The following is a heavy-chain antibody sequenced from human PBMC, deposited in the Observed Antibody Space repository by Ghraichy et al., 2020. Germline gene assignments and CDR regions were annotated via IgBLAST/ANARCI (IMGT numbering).Heavy chain of an antibody. D-gene: IGHD6-25*01. CDR2: ISSTGAAM. CDR3: ARDLAPGLDV. CDR1: GFTFSDYY. V-gene: IGHV3-11*01. Sequence: LSLTCEASGFTFSDYYMNWIRQAPGKGLEWISYISSTGAAMNYADSVRGRFTISRDNAKNSLYLQMNSLRPEDTAVYYCARDLAPGLDVWGQGTTVTVSS. J-gene: IGHJ6*02.